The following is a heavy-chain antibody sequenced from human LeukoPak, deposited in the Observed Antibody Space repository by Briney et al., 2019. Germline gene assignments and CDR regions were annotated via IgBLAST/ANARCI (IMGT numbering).Heavy chain of an antibody. Sequence: SETLSLTCAVYGGSFSGYYWSWIRQPPGKGLEWIGEINHSGSTNYNPSLKSRVTISVDTSKNQFSLKLSSVTAADTAVYYCARAWFGEFLRILDYWGQGTLVTVSS. CDR2: INHSGST. J-gene: IGHJ4*02. CDR3: ARAWFGEFLRILDY. D-gene: IGHD3-10*01. V-gene: IGHV4-34*01. CDR1: GGSFSGYY.